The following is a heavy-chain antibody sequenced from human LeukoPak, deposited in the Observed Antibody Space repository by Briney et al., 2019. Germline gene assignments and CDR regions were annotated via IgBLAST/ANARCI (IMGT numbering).Heavy chain of an antibody. V-gene: IGHV3-21*01. J-gene: IGHJ5*02. CDR2: ISSSSSYI. Sequence: GGSLRLSCAASGFTFSSYSMNWVRQAPGKGLEWVSSISSSSSYICYADSVKGRFTISRDNAKNSLYLQMNSLRAEDTAVYYCARAGVVPAASNPNWFDPWGQGTLVTVSS. CDR1: GFTFSSYS. CDR3: ARAGVVPAASNPNWFDP. D-gene: IGHD2-2*01.